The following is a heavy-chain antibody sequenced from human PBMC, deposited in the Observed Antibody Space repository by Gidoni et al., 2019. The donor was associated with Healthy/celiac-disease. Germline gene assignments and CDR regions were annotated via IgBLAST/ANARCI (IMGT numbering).Heavy chain of an antibody. J-gene: IGHJ4*02. Sequence: EVQLLESGGGLVQPGGSLRLPCAASGVTLSSYAMSWVRQAPGKGLAWVSAISGSGGSTYSADSVKGRFTISRDNSKNTLYLQMNSLRAEDTAVYYCAKEGGQRVAETYYFDYWGQGTLVTVSS. CDR3: AKEGGQRVAETYYFDY. CDR2: ISGSGGST. V-gene: IGHV3-23*01. D-gene: IGHD1-26*01. CDR1: GVTLSSYA.